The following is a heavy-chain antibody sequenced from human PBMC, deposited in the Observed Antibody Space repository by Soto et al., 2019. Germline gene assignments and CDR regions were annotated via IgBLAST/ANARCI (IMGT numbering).Heavy chain of an antibody. CDR3: AREGFSYGPKGAVFDH. V-gene: IGHV3-7*03. CDR2: IKEDGSDK. CDR1: GFNFRTYW. D-gene: IGHD5-18*01. J-gene: IGHJ4*02. Sequence: EVQLVESGGGLVQPGGSLRLSCAASGFNFRTYWMSWVRQAPGKGLEWVANIKEDGSDKYYVDSVKGRLTVSRDNAKNLLYLQPNSLRAEDTAVYYCAREGFSYGPKGAVFDHWGQGSLVTVSS.